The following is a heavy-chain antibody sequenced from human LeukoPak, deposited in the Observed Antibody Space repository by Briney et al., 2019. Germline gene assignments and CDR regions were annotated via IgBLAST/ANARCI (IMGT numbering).Heavy chain of an antibody. CDR3: AGGLGTFEDTYFDL. V-gene: IGHV3-53*01. CDR1: GFIVTNNY. J-gene: IGHJ2*01. D-gene: IGHD2-15*01. Sequence: GGSLRLSCAASGFIVTNNYMTWVRQAPGKGLEWVAIIYSNSNTYYADSVNGRFTVSRDNSKNTVYLQLNSLRAEDTAVYYCAGGLGTFEDTYFDLWGRGTLVTVSS. CDR2: IYSNSNT.